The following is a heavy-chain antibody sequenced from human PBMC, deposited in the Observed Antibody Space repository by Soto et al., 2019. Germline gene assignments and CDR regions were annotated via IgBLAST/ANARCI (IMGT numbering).Heavy chain of an antibody. CDR3: TTDLTDILPWDV. V-gene: IGHV3-15*07. Sequence: GGLRLSCAASGFTFSNAWMNWVRQGPGKGLEWVGLLKSKTDGGTTDYAAPVKGRFTISRDDSKNTLYLQMNSLKTEDTAVYYCTTDLTDILPWDVWGQGTTVTVSS. D-gene: IGHD3-9*01. CDR2: LKSKTDGGTT. CDR1: GFTFSNAW. J-gene: IGHJ6*02.